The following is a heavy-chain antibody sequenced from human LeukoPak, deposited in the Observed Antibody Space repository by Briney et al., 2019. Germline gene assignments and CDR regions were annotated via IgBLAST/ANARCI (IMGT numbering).Heavy chain of an antibody. D-gene: IGHD3-10*01. V-gene: IGHV3-74*01. CDR1: GFTFSSYW. CDR2: INSDGSST. J-gene: IGHJ4*02. Sequence: PRGSLRLSCAAPGFTFSSYWMHWVRQAPGGGLAWVSRINSDGSSTIYADSVKGRFTISRDNAKNTLYLQMNSLRAEDTAVYYCARAERFGELSRPKDYWGQGTLVTVSS. CDR3: ARAERFGELSRPKDY.